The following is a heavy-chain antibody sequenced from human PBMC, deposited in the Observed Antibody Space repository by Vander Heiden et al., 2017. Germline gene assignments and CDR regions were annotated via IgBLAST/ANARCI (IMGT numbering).Heavy chain of an antibody. D-gene: IGHD2-2*01. CDR1: GFTFSSYA. Sequence: EVQLLESGGGLVRPGGSLRLPCAASGFTFSSYAMRWVRQAPGKGLEWVSAISGSGGSTYYADSVKGRCTSSRDNSKNTLYRQMNSLRAEDTAVYYCANVQHCSSTSCDDSAAVDYWGQGTLVTVSS. J-gene: IGHJ4*02. V-gene: IGHV3-23*01. CDR3: ANVQHCSSTSCDDSAAVDY. CDR2: ISGSGGST.